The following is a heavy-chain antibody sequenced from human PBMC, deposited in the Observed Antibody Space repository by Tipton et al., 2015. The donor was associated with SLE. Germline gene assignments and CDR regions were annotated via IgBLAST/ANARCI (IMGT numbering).Heavy chain of an antibody. CDR1: DDSVSSAYY. J-gene: IGHJ5*02. CDR3: ARTFPYGGFDP. V-gene: IGHV4-61*01. D-gene: IGHD4-23*01. Sequence: TLSLTCIVSDDSVSSAYYWAWIRQPPGKGLQWIGRIYTSGSTNYNPSLKSRVTISVDTSKNQFSLKLSSVTAADTAVYYCARTFPYGGFDPWGQGTLVTVSS. CDR2: IYTSGST.